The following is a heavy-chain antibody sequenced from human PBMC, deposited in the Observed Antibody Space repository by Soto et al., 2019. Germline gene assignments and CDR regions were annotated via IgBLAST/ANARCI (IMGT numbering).Heavy chain of an antibody. J-gene: IGHJ4*02. Sequence: VQLLESGGGLVQPGGSLRLSCAASGFTFSSYAMSWVRQAPGKGLEWVSAISGSGGSTYYADSVKGRFTISRDNYKNTLYLQMNSLRAEDTAVYYCAKMVSRYYGSGSYFDYWGQGTLVTVSS. D-gene: IGHD3-10*01. CDR2: ISGSGGST. CDR1: GFTFSSYA. V-gene: IGHV3-23*01. CDR3: AKMVSRYYGSGSYFDY.